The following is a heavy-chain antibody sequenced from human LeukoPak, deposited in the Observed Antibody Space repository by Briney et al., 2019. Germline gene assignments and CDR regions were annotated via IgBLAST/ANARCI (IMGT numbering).Heavy chain of an antibody. D-gene: IGHD5-18*01. V-gene: IGHV4-59*01. J-gene: IGHJ5*02. CDR1: GGSISSYY. Sequence: PSETLSLTCTVSGGSISSYYWSWIRQPPGKGLEWIGYIYYSGSTNYNPSLKSRVTISVDTSKNQSSLKLSSVTAADTAVYYCARVEYSYGYPYRFDPWGQGTLVTVSS. CDR2: IYYSGST. CDR3: ARVEYSYGYPYRFDP.